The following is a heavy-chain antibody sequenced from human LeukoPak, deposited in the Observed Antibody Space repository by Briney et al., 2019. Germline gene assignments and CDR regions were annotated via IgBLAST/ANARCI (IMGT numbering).Heavy chain of an antibody. D-gene: IGHD3-16*01. Sequence: GASVKVSCKASGYTFTSYGISWVRQAPAQGLEWMGLISVYNGNTNYAQKLQGRVTMTTDKSTSTAYMELRSLRSDDTAVYYCARCLYVLTPPDVWGKGTTVTVSS. CDR1: GYTFTSYG. CDR2: ISVYNGNT. V-gene: IGHV1-18*01. CDR3: ARCLYVLTPPDV. J-gene: IGHJ6*03.